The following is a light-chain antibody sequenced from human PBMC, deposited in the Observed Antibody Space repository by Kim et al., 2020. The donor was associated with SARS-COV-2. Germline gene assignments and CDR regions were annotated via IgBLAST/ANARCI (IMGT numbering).Light chain of an antibody. CDR3: QQRYSTPYA. V-gene: IGKV1-39*01. CDR1: QSISSY. J-gene: IGKJ2*01. CDR2: AAS. Sequence: SASVRDRVTITCLASQSISSYLNWYQQKPGKAPKLLVYAASSLQSGVPSRFSGSGSGTDCTITISSLQPEDIATYYCQQRYSTPYAFGQGTELE.